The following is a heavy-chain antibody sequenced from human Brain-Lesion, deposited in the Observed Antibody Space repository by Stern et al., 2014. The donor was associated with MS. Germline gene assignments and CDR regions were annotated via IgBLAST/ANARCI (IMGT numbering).Heavy chain of an antibody. CDR3: AGEEDIRYCSGGSCTGNWFDP. D-gene: IGHD2-15*01. J-gene: IGHJ5*02. CDR2: IYYSGNT. Sequence: QLQLQESGPGLVKPSETLSLTCTVAGGSVSSTSYAWAWIRQPPGKGLEWIGTIYYSGNTYYSPSLTSRLTISLDTSKNQFSLQWSFVTAADTAVYYCAGEEDIRYCSGGSCTGNWFDPWGQGTLVTVSS. CDR1: GGSVSSTSYA. V-gene: IGHV4-39*01.